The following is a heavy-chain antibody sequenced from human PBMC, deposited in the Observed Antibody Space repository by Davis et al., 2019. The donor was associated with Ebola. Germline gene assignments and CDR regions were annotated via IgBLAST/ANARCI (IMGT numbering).Heavy chain of an antibody. CDR3: ARGIWYSYNFDC. Sequence: GESLKISCAASGFTFSSSSMNWVRQAPGKGLEWVSHSSSSRTTAYYADSVKGRFTISRDNVKGSLYLQMNSLRAEDTAVYFCARGIWYSYNFDCWGQGTLVTVSS. CDR1: GFTFSSSS. V-gene: IGHV3-48*01. D-gene: IGHD1-1*01. J-gene: IGHJ4*02. CDR2: SSSSRTTA.